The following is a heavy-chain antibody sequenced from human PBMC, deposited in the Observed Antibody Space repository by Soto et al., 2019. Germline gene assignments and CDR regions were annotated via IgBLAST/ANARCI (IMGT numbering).Heavy chain of an antibody. V-gene: IGHV1-3*01. CDR2: INAGNGNT. CDR3: ARDLVVVPAAYYFDY. D-gene: IGHD2-2*01. Sequence: GPSVTVSCTASGSTFTSYAMHWVRQAPGQRLEWMGWINAGNGNTKYSQKFQGRVTITRDTSASTAYMELSSLRSEDTAVYYCARDLVVVPAAYYFDYWGQGTLVSVSS. CDR1: GSTFTSYA. J-gene: IGHJ4*02.